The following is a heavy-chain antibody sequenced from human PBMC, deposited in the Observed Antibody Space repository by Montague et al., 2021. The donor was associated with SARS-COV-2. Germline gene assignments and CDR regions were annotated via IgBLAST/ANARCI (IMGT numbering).Heavy chain of an antibody. D-gene: IGHD4-23*01. V-gene: IGHV4-59*01. J-gene: IGHJ3*02. CDR2: IYDGGAV. CDR1: GSSITGYY. Sequence: SETLSLTCTVSGSSITGYYWSWLRRSPGKGLEWIAYIYDGGAVNYNPSLGSRVTISTDTSKNQLSLKVNSVTAADTAVYYCVGDHPYGGPRGAYDIWGQGTVVTVSS. CDR3: VGDHPYGGPRGAYDI.